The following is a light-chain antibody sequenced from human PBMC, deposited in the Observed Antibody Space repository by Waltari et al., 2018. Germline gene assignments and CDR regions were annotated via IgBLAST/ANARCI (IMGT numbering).Light chain of an antibody. J-gene: IGKJ1*01. V-gene: IGKV4-1*01. Sequence: DIVMTQPRDSLTVSLGERATINCTSRQSVANHPNNKNYVAWYRQKTGQPPKLLISWASTRKCRIPDRSSGGGSGTQFTLSFSCLQAEDESMYYCQQYYATPPTFGQGTKVKIK. CDR2: WAS. CDR3: QQYYATPPT. CDR1: QSVANHPNNKNY.